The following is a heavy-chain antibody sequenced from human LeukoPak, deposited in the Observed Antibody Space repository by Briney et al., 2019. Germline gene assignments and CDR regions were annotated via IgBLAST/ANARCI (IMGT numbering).Heavy chain of an antibody. CDR2: IKQDGSEK. CDR1: GFTFSRYW. CDR3: ARASTEATGWLDS. J-gene: IGHJ5*01. V-gene: IGHV3-7*01. D-gene: IGHD4-17*01. Sequence: GGSLRLSCAVSGFTFSRYWMTWVRQAPGKGLEWVANIKQDGSEKNYVDSVKGRFTISRDNAKISLYLQMNSLRGDDTAVYYCARASTEATGWLDSWGQGTLVTVSS.